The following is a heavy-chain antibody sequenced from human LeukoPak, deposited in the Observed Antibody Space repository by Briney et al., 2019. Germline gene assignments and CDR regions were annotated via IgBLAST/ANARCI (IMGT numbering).Heavy chain of an antibody. CDR3: AKDAQRGFDYSNSLEY. D-gene: IGHD4-11*01. Sequence: SVKVSCKASGGTFSSYAISWVRQSPGQGLEWMGGIIPIFGTANCAQKFQGRVTITADESTSTAYMELSSLRSEDTAVYYCAKDAQRGFDYSNSLEYWGQGTLVTVSS. CDR1: GGTFSSYA. J-gene: IGHJ4*02. V-gene: IGHV1-69*13. CDR2: IIPIFGTA.